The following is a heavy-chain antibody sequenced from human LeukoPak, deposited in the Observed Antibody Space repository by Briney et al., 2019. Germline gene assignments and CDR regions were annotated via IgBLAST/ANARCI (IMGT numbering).Heavy chain of an antibody. D-gene: IGHD2-2*01. V-gene: IGHV3-30*02. Sequence: GGSLRLSCAASGFTFSSYGMHWVRQAPGKGLEWVAFIRYDGSNKYYADSVKGRFTISRDNSKNTLYLQMNSLRAEDTAVYYCATVYCSSTSCYGDLDYWGRGTLVTVSS. CDR2: IRYDGSNK. CDR1: GFTFSSYG. CDR3: ATVYCSSTSCYGDLDY. J-gene: IGHJ4*02.